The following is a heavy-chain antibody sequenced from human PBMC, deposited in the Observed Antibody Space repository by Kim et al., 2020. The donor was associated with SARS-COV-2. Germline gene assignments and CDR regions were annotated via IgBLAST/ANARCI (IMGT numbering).Heavy chain of an antibody. Sequence: GESLKISCKGSGYSFTSYWIGWVRQMPGKGLEWMGIIYPGDSDTRYSPSFQGQVTISADKSISTAYLQWSSLKASDTAMYYCARLRLYGSGSYFAFDIWGQGTMGTVSS. CDR1: GYSFTSYW. J-gene: IGHJ3*02. CDR3: ARLRLYGSGSYFAFDI. CDR2: IYPGDSDT. D-gene: IGHD3-10*01. V-gene: IGHV5-51*01.